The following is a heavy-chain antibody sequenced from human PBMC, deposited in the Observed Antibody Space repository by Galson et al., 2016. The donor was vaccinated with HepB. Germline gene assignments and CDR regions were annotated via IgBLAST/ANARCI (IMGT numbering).Heavy chain of an antibody. CDR3: ARDPENCSSTGCYYFDY. CDR1: GGSISSGGYY. J-gene: IGHJ4*02. V-gene: IGHV4-31*03. D-gene: IGHD2-2*01. CDR2: IYYSGST. Sequence: TLSLTCTVSGGSISSGGYYWSWIRQHPGKGLEWIGYIYYSGSTYYNPSLKSRVTISVDTSKNQFSLKLSSVTAADTAVYYCARDPENCSSTGCYYFDYWGQGTLVTVSS.